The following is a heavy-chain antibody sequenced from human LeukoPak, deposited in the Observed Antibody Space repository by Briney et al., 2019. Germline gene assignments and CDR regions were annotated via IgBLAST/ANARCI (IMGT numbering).Heavy chain of an antibody. CDR2: IKQDESEK. J-gene: IGHJ4*02. Sequence: GGSLRLSCAASGFTFSSYWMSWVRQAPGKGLEWVANIKQDESEKYYVDSVKGRFTISRDNAKNSLYLQMNSLPAQDTDVYYCARDKIEGPTKLDYWGQGILVTVSS. D-gene: IGHD1-1*01. CDR3: ARDKIEGPTKLDY. CDR1: GFTFSSYW. V-gene: IGHV3-7*01.